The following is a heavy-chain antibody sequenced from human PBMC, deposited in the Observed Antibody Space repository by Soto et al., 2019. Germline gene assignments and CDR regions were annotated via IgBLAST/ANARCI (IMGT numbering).Heavy chain of an antibody. D-gene: IGHD5-12*01. CDR1: GGSFSGYY. Sequence: SETLSLTCAVYGGSFSGYYWSWIRQPPGKGLEWIGEINHSGSTNYNPPLKSRVTISVDTPKNQFSLKLSSVTAADTAVYYCARVSRRGYRGYEFYYYYGMDVWGQGTTVTVSS. V-gene: IGHV4-34*01. CDR2: INHSGST. CDR3: ARVSRRGYRGYEFYYYYGMDV. J-gene: IGHJ6*02.